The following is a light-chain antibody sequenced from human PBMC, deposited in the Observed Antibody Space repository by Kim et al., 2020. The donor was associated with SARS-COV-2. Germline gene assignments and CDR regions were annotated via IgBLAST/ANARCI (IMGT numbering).Light chain of an antibody. Sequence: HTATLTCSVHLYNFGYQGSAWLHQHQRLPPNLLSSRNNHRPSAISERFSASRSGNSASLPITGLQPEDEADYYCSAWDNSLRAWVFRGGTQLTVL. V-gene: IGLV10-54*04. CDR2: RNN. J-gene: IGLJ3*02. CDR3: SAWDNSLRAWV. CDR1: LYNFGYQG.